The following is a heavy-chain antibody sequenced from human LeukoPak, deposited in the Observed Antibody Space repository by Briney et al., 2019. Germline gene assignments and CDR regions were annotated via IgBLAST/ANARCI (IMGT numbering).Heavy chain of an antibody. CDR3: AKDSGSYYVGGAFDY. D-gene: IGHD1-26*01. CDR1: GFTFDDYA. J-gene: IGHJ4*02. CDR2: ISWNSGSI. V-gene: IGHV3-9*01. Sequence: PGGSLRLSCAASGFTFDDYAMHWVRQAPGKGLEWVSGISWNSGSIGYADSVKGRFTISRDNAKNSLYLQMNSLRAEDTALYYCAKDSGSYYVGGAFDYWGQGTLVTVSS.